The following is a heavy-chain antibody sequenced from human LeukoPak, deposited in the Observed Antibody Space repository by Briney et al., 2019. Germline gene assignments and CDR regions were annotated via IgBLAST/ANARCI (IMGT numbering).Heavy chain of an antibody. V-gene: IGHV3-30*18. CDR3: AKEDTAMAAQFDY. D-gene: IGHD5-18*01. CDR1: GFTFSSYG. Sequence: GGSLRLSCAASGFTFSSYGMHWVRQAPGKGLEWVAVISYDGSNKYYADSVKGRFTISRDNSKNTLYLQMNSLRAEDTAVYYCAKEDTAMAAQFDYWGQGTLVTVSS. J-gene: IGHJ4*01. CDR2: ISYDGSNK.